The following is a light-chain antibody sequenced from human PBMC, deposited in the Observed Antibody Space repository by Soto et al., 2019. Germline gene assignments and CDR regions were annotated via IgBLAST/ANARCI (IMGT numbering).Light chain of an antibody. V-gene: IGLV2-14*01. Sequence: QSALTQPASVSGSPGQSITISCTGTSSDVGGYNYVSWYQQHPGKAPKLMIYDVSNRPSGVSNRFSGSKSGNTASLTISGLQADDEADYYCNSYTTSSPYVFVTVTKVTDL. CDR1: SSDVGGYNY. J-gene: IGLJ1*01. CDR2: DVS. CDR3: NSYTTSSPYV.